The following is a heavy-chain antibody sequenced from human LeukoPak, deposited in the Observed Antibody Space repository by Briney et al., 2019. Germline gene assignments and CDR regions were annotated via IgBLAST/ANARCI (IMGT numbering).Heavy chain of an antibody. CDR2: IIPIFGTA. J-gene: IGHJ4*02. V-gene: IGHV1-69*05. Sequence: ASVKVSCKASGGTFSSYAISWVRQAPGQGLEWMGGIIPIFGTANYAQKFQGRVTITTDESTSTAYMELSSLRSEDTAVYYCARGYGYGGRYYFDYWGQGTLVTVSS. CDR1: GGTFSSYA. D-gene: IGHD5-18*01. CDR3: ARGYGYGGRYYFDY.